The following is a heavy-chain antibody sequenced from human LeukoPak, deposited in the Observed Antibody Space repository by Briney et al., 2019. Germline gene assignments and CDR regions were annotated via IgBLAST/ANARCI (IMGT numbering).Heavy chain of an antibody. Sequence: GGSLRLSCAASGFTFDDYAMHWVRRAPGKGLEWVSGISWNSGSIGYADSVKGRFTISRDNAKNSLYLQMNSLRAEDMALYYCAKGGYDFWSGHYFDYWGQGTLVTVSS. CDR1: GFTFDDYA. J-gene: IGHJ4*02. CDR2: ISWNSGSI. V-gene: IGHV3-9*03. CDR3: AKGGYDFWSGHYFDY. D-gene: IGHD3-3*01.